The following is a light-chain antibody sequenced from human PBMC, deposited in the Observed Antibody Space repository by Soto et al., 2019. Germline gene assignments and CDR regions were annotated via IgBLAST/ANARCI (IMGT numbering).Light chain of an antibody. V-gene: IGLV1-40*01. J-gene: IGLJ1*01. CDR2: GNR. CDR3: QSYDNSLGVCYV. Sequence: QSALIQPPSVSGSPGQSVTISCTGTSSDVGSYDYVSWYQLLPGTAPKLLIYGNRNRPSGVPDRFSGSKSGTSASLAITGLQAEDEADYYCQSYDNSLGVCYVFGTGTKVTVL. CDR1: SSDVGSYDY.